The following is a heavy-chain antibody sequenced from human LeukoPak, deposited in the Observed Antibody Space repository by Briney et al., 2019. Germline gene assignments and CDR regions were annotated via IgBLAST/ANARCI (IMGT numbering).Heavy chain of an antibody. Sequence: GESLKISCKGSEYSFTSYWIGWVRRMPGKGLEWMGIIYPGDSDTRYSPSFQGQVTISADKSISTAYLQWSSLKASDTAMYYCARHPNTYSSGWYVDYWGQGTLVTVSS. D-gene: IGHD6-19*01. CDR3: ARHPNTYSSGWYVDY. CDR1: EYSFTSYW. V-gene: IGHV5-51*01. J-gene: IGHJ4*02. CDR2: IYPGDSDT.